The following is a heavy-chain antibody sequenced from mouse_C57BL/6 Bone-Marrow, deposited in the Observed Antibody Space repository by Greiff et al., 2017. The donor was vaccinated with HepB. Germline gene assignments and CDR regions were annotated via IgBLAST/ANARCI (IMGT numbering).Heavy chain of an antibody. Sequence: VQLQQPGAELARPGASVKLSCKASGYTFTSYCISWVKQRTGQGLEWIGEIYPRNGNTDYNEKFKGKATLTADKSSSTAYMEPRRLTSEDSAVYCCARESKSFAYWGQGTLVTVSA. CDR2: IYPRNGNT. J-gene: IGHJ3*01. V-gene: IGHV1-81*01. CDR3: ARESKSFAY. D-gene: IGHD1-3*01. CDR1: GYTFTSYC.